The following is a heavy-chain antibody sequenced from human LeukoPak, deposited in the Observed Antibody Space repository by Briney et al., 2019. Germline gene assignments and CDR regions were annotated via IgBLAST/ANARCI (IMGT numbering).Heavy chain of an antibody. CDR3: ARGKPSRYCSGGSRGRERYGCGFDP. J-gene: IGHJ5*02. CDR1: GGSFSGYY. V-gene: IGHV4-34*01. D-gene: IGHD2-15*01. Sequence: PSETLSLTCAVYGGSFSGYYWSWIRQPPGKGLEWIGEINHSGSTNYNPSLKSRVTIPVDTSKNQFSLKLSSVTAADTAVYYCARGKPSRYCSGGSRGRERYGCGFDPWGQGTLVTVSS. CDR2: INHSGST.